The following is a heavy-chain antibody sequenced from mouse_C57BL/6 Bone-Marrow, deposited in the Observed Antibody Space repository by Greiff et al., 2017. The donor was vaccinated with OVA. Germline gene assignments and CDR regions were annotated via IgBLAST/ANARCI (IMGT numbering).Heavy chain of an antibody. CDR2: IDPSDSYT. J-gene: IGHJ2*01. CDR1: GYTFTSYW. Sequence: QVQLQQPGAELVMPGASVKLSCKASGYTFTSYWMHWVKQRPGQGLEWIGEIDPSDSYTNYNQKFKGKSTLTVDKSSSTAYMQLSSLTSEDSAVYYYARYYDYDVDFDYWGQGTTLTVSS. V-gene: IGHV1-69*01. CDR3: ARYYDYDVDFDY. D-gene: IGHD2-4*01.